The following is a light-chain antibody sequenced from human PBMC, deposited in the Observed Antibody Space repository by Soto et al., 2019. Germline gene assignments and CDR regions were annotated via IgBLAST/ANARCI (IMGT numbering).Light chain of an antibody. CDR2: SNN. V-gene: IGLV1-44*01. Sequence: QSVLTQPSSASGTPGQRVTISCSGSSSNIGRNTVNWYQQLPGTAPKLLIYSNNQRPSGVPDRFSGSKSGTSASLAISGLQSEDEADYYCAAWDDSLNGFYVFGTGTKV. CDR3: AAWDDSLNGFYV. J-gene: IGLJ1*01. CDR1: SSNIGRNT.